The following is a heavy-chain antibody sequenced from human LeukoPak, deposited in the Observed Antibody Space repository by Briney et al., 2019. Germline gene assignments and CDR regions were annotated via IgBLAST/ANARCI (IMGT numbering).Heavy chain of an antibody. Sequence: ASVTVSCKASGGTFSSYAISWVRQAPGQGLEWMGRIIPILGIANYAQKFQGRVTITADKSTSTAYMELSSLRSEDTAVYYCARALMRVAGLYYFDYWGQGTLVTVSS. J-gene: IGHJ4*02. CDR2: IIPILGIA. D-gene: IGHD6-19*01. V-gene: IGHV1-69*04. CDR1: GGTFSSYA. CDR3: ARALMRVAGLYYFDY.